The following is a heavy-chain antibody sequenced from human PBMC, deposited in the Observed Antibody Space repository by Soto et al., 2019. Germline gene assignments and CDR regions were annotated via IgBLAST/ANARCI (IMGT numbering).Heavy chain of an antibody. J-gene: IGHJ6*03. CDR1: GFTFSSYA. Sequence: GGSLRLSCAASGFTFSSYAMSWVRQAPGKGLEWVSAISGSGGSTYYADSVKGRFTISRDNSKNTLYLQMNSLRAEDTAVYYCAKALGYCSGGSCYSGFYYYMDVWGKGTTVTVSS. V-gene: IGHV3-23*01. CDR2: ISGSGGST. D-gene: IGHD2-15*01. CDR3: AKALGYCSGGSCYSGFYYYMDV.